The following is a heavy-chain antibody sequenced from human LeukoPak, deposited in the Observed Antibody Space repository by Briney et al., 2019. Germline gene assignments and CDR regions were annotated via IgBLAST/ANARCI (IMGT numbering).Heavy chain of an antibody. CDR2: ISAYNGNT. CDR3: ARGIVVVPAAIKFRTLDY. V-gene: IGHV1-18*01. J-gene: IGHJ4*02. Sequence: GASVKVSCKASGYIFTSYGISWVRQAPGQGLEWMGWISAYNGNTKYTQKLQGRVTMTTDTSTSTAYMELSSLRSEDTAVYYCARGIVVVPAAIKFRTLDYWGQGTLVTVSS. CDR1: GYIFTSYG. D-gene: IGHD2-2*02.